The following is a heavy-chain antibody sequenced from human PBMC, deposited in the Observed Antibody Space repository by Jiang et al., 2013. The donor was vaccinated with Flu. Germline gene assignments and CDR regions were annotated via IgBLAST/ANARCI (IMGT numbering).Heavy chain of an antibody. Sequence: GPGLVKPSETLSLTCTVSGGSISSYYWSWIRQPPGKGLEWIGYIYYSGSTNYNPSLKSRVTISVDTSKNQFSLKLSSVTAADTAVYYCARDGSGSYPSLDYWGQGTLVTVSS. CDR3: ARDGSGSYPSLDY. CDR1: GGSISSYY. V-gene: IGHV4-59*01. D-gene: IGHD3-10*01. J-gene: IGHJ4*02. CDR2: IYYSGST.